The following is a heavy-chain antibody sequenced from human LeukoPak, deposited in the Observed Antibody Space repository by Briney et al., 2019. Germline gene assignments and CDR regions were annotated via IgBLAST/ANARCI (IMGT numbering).Heavy chain of an antibody. D-gene: IGHD3-10*01. V-gene: IGHV3-30*02. CDR3: AKPELLWFGEFNYDC. J-gene: IGHJ4*02. CDR2: IRYDGSNK. CDR1: GFTFSSYG. Sequence: GGSLRLSCAASGFTFSSYGMHWVRQAPGKGLEWVAFIRYDGSNKYYADSVKGRFTISRGNSKNTLYLQMNSLRAEDTAVYYCAKPELLWFGEFNYDCWGQGTPVTVSS.